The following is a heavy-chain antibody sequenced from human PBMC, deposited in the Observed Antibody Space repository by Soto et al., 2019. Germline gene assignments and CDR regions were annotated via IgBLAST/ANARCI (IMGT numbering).Heavy chain of an antibody. CDR3: ARDGYYDFWSGYYGLDY. D-gene: IGHD3-3*01. CDR2: ISSRGSTI. CDR1: GFTFSDYY. V-gene: IGHV3-11*01. Sequence: GGSLRLSCAASGFTFSDYYMSWIRQAPGKGLEWVSYISSRGSTIYYADSLKGRFTISRDNAKNSLYLQMNSLRAEDTAVYYCARDGYYDFWSGYYGLDYWGQGTLVTVSS. J-gene: IGHJ4*02.